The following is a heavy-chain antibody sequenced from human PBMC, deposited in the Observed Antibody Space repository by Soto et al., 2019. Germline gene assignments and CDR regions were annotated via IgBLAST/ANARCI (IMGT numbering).Heavy chain of an antibody. CDR1: GGSVSSGSYY. V-gene: IGHV4-61*01. Sequence: AETLSLTCTVSGGSVSSGSYYWVWIRQPPGKGLEWIGYIYYSGSTNYNPSLKSRVTISVDTSKNQFSLKLSSVTAADTAVYYCARMYSSLFDYWGQGTLVTVSS. CDR2: IYYSGST. CDR3: ARMYSSLFDY. J-gene: IGHJ4*02. D-gene: IGHD6-6*01.